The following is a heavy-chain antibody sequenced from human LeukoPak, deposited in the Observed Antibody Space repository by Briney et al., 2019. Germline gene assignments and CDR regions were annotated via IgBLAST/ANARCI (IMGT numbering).Heavy chain of an antibody. CDR1: GFIFSNYW. CDR3: ARGYGPLPF. J-gene: IGHJ4*02. D-gene: IGHD5-12*01. Sequence: PGGSLRLSCTVSGFIFSNYWMHWVRQAPGKGLVWVSRIINDGSSTNYADSVRGRFTISRDNAKNTLYPQMNSLRAEDTAVYYCARGYGPLPFWGQGTLVTVSS. CDR2: IINDGSST. V-gene: IGHV3-74*01.